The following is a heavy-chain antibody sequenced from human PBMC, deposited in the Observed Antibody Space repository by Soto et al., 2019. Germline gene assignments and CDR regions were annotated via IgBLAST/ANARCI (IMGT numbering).Heavy chain of an antibody. J-gene: IGHJ6*02. V-gene: IGHV1-24*01. CDR3: ATDYCAVPGPVYYYYGMDG. D-gene: IGHD2-21*01. CDR2: FDPEDGET. CDR1: GYTLTELS. Sequence: ASVKVSCKVSGYTLTELSMHWVRQAPGKGLEWMGGFDPEDGETIYAQKFQGRVTMTEDTSTDTAYMELSSLRSEDTAVYYCATDYCAVPGPVYYYYGMDGWGQGTTVPVSS.